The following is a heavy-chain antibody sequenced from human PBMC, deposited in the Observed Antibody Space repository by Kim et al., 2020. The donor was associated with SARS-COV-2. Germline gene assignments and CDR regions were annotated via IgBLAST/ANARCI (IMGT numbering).Heavy chain of an antibody. D-gene: IGHD3-3*01. CDR3: ARGGAVFRVGYDFWSGYYDPGSYYYYYMDV. CDR1: GGSISSYY. V-gene: IGHV4-59*01. CDR2: IYYSGST. Sequence: SETLSLTCTVSGGSISSYYWSWIRQPPGKGLEWIGYIYYSGSTNYNPSLKSRVTISVDTSKNQFSLKLSSVTAADTAVYYCARGGAVFRVGYDFWSGYYDPGSYYYYYMDVWGKGTTVTVSS. J-gene: IGHJ6*03.